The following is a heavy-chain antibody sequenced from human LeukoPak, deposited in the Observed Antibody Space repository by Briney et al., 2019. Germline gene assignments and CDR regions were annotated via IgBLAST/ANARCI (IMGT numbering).Heavy chain of an antibody. V-gene: IGHV1-69*04. CDR1: GGTFSSYA. Sequence: SVKVSCKASGGTFSSYAISWVRQAPGQGLEWMGRIIPILGIANYAQKFQGRVTITADKSTSTAYMELSSLRSEDTAVYYCARDQSSYGSGSYSNWFDPWGQGTLVTVSS. J-gene: IGHJ5*02. CDR2: IIPILGIA. D-gene: IGHD3-10*01. CDR3: ARDQSSYGSGSYSNWFDP.